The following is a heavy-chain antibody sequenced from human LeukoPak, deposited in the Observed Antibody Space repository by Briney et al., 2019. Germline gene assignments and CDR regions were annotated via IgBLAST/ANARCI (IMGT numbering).Heavy chain of an antibody. D-gene: IGHD6-6*01. CDR1: GGSXSXXY. CDR2: IYYSGST. Sequence: TXSXTCTXXGGSXSXXYWRWXXXPXXXGGXXIGYIYYSGSTNYNPSLKSRVTISVDTSKNQFSLKLSSVTAADTAVYYCARGGSSTTYDAFDIWGQGTMVTVSS. V-gene: IGHV4-59*01. J-gene: IGHJ3*02. CDR3: ARGGSSTTYDAFDI.